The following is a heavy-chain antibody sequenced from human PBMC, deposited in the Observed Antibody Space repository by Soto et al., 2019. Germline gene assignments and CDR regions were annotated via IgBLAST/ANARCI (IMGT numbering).Heavy chain of an antibody. CDR2: INAGNGNT. D-gene: IGHD6-19*01. J-gene: IGHJ3*02. V-gene: IGHV1-3*05. CDR3: ARGHSSGWSDDAFDI. CDR1: GYTFTSYA. Sequence: QVQLVQSGAEKKKPGASVKVSCKASGYTFTSYAMHWVRQAPGQRLEWMGWINAGNGNTKYSQKFQGRVTITRDTSASTAYMELSSLRSEDTAVYYCARGHSSGWSDDAFDIWGQGTMVTVSS.